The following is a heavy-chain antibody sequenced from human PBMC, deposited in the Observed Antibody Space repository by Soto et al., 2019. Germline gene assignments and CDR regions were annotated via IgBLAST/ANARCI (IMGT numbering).Heavy chain of an antibody. V-gene: IGHV1-2*04. CDR3: ASSQRGYSYGFDY. CDR1: GYTFTGDY. Sequence: ASVQVSCKASGYTFTGDYMHWVRQAPGQGLEWMGWINPNSGGTNYAQKFQGWVTMTRDTSISTAYMELSRLRSDDTAVYYCASSQRGYSYGFDYWGQGTLVTVSS. J-gene: IGHJ4*02. CDR2: INPNSGGT. D-gene: IGHD5-18*01.